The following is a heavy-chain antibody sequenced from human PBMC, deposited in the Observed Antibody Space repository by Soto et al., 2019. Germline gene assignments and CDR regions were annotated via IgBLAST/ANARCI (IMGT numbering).Heavy chain of an antibody. V-gene: IGHV3-66*01. D-gene: IGHD1-26*01. J-gene: IGHJ4*02. CDR3: ARSASGSYEYSFDY. CDR1: GFTVSSNY. CDR2: IYSGGST. Sequence: GGSLSLSCAASGFTVSSNYMSWVRQAPGKGLEWVSVIYSGGSTYYQHSVQGRVTIPRYNSKNTLNLKRNSLRAEDTDVYYCARSASGSYEYSFDYWGQGTRVTVSS.